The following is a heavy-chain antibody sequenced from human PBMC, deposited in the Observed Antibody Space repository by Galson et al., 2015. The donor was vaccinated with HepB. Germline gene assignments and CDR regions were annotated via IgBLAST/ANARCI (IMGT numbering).Heavy chain of an antibody. CDR2: IKSKTDGGTT. Sequence: SLRLSCAASGFTFSNAWMNWVRQAPGKGLEWVGRIKSKTDGGTTDYAAPVKGRFTISRDDSKNTLYLQMNSLKTEDTAVYYCTTDSYYDFWSGYHPLVGFDYWGQGTLVTVSS. V-gene: IGHV3-15*07. J-gene: IGHJ4*02. D-gene: IGHD3-3*01. CDR3: TTDSYYDFWSGYHPLVGFDY. CDR1: GFTFSNAW.